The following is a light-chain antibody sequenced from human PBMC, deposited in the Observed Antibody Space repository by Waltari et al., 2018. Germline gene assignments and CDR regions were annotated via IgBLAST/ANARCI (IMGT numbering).Light chain of an antibody. CDR3: QAWDASTVV. J-gene: IGLJ2*01. Sequence: SYELTQPPSVSVSPGLTASIPCSGDKLGDNYVSWYQQKAGQSPLLVLYEDDKRPSGIPARFSGSSSGSTATLTISVTLPMYEADYYCQAWDASTVVFGGGTKLIVL. CDR1: KLGDNY. CDR2: EDD. V-gene: IGLV3-1*01.